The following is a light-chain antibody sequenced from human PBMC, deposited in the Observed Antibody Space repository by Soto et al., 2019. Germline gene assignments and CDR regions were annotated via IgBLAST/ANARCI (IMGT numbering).Light chain of an antibody. CDR1: SSDVGAYNY. Sequence: QPALTQPPSGSGSPLQSVTISCTGTSSDVGAYNYASWYQQLPGKAPKLIIYEVSKRPSGVPDRFSGSKSGNTASLTVSGLQAEDEADYYCTSYAGTYSFFYVFGTGTKVTVL. J-gene: IGLJ1*01. CDR2: EVS. CDR3: TSYAGTYSFFYV. V-gene: IGLV2-8*01.